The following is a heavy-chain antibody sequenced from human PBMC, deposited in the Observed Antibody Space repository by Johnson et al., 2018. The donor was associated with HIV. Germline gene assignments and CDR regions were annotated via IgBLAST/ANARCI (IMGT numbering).Heavy chain of an antibody. V-gene: IGHV3-7*05. CDR2: INQDGSET. CDR1: GYIFSHYW. J-gene: IGHJ3*02. Sequence: VQLVESGGGLVQPGGSLRLSCVASGYIFSHYWMSWVRQGPGKGLEWVANINQDGSETYYVDSVKGRFTISRDNAKTSLYLQMSSLRAEDTDISYCARKGDAFDIWGQGTMVTVSS. CDR3: ARKGDAFDI.